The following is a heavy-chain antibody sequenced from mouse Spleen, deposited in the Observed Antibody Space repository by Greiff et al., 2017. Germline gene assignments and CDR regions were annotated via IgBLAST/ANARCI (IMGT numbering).Heavy chain of an antibody. D-gene: IGHD1-1*01. J-gene: IGHJ4*01. CDR1: GYTFTSYG. CDR2: IYPRSGNT. Sequence: QVQLQQSGAELARPGASVKLSCKASGYTFTSYGISWVKQRTGQGLEWIGEIYPRSGNTYYNEKFKGKATLTADKSSSTAYMELRSLTSEDSAVYFCARYYYDGSLYYAMDYWGQGTSVTVSS. V-gene: IGHV1-81*01. CDR3: ARYYYDGSLYYAMDY.